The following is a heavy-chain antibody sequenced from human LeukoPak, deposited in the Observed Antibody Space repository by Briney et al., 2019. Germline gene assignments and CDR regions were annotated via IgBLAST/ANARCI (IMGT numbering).Heavy chain of an antibody. Sequence: PGGSLRLSCAASGFTFSDYYMSWIRQAPGKGLEWVSYISSSGSTIYYADSVKGRFTISRDNAKNSLYLQMNSLRAEDTAVYYCARDQAPYCSGGSCYSSRLYYYYYGMDAWGQGTTVTVSS. V-gene: IGHV3-11*01. J-gene: IGHJ6*02. D-gene: IGHD2-15*01. CDR2: ISSSGSTI. CDR1: GFTFSDYY. CDR3: ARDQAPYCSGGSCYSSRLYYYYYGMDA.